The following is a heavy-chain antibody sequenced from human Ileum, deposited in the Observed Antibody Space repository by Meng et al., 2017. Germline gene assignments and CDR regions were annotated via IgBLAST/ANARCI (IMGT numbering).Heavy chain of an antibody. CDR2: IFYNGDI. Sequence: QVQLQESGPGLVKPSETLSLTCPVSGASISAYYWSWIRQPPGKGLECIGYIFYNGDINYNPSLKSRVTISLDTSKSQISLKLTSVTAADTAVYYCARTARVFDPWGQGTLVTVSS. V-gene: IGHV4-59*01. J-gene: IGHJ5*02. CDR3: ARTARVFDP. CDR1: GASISAYY.